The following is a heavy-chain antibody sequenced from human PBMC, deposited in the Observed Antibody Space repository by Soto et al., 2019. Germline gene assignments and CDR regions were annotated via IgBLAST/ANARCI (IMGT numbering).Heavy chain of an antibody. CDR2: INAGNGNT. Sequence: QVQLVQSGAEEKKPGDSVKVSCKASGYTFTSYAMHWVRQAPGQRLEWMGWINAGNGNTKYSQKFQGRVTITRDTSASTAYMELSSLRSEDTAVYYCARSIVVVTALAYWGQGNLVTVSS. CDR1: GYTFTSYA. V-gene: IGHV1-3*05. J-gene: IGHJ4*02. D-gene: IGHD2-21*02. CDR3: ARSIVVVTALAY.